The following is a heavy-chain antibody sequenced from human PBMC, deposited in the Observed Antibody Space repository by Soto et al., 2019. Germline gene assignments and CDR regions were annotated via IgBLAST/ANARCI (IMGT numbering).Heavy chain of an antibody. V-gene: IGHV3-74*01. Sequence: AGSLRLPCAASGFTLSSDWMHWVRQAPGKGLVWVSRINIDGSSTSYADSVKGRFTISRQNAKNTLYLQLNSLSAEDTAVDYWARHLGEIRDYWGQGTLVTVSS. D-gene: IGHD3-16*01. J-gene: IGHJ4*02. CDR3: ARHLGEIRDY. CDR1: GFTLSSDW. CDR2: INIDGSST.